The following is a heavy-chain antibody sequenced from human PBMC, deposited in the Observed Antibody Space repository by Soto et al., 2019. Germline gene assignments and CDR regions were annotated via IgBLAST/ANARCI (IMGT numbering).Heavy chain of an antibody. D-gene: IGHD3-10*01. CDR1: GGSISSYY. CDR3: ARTYYYRSGTYFAWFDP. CDR2: IYYSGST. J-gene: IGHJ5*02. Sequence: SETLSLTCTVSGGSISSYYWSWIRQPPGKGLEWIGYIYYSGSTNYNPSLKSRVTISVDTSKNQFSLKLSSVTAADTAVYFCARTYYYRSGTYFAWFDPWGQGTLVTVS. V-gene: IGHV4-59*12.